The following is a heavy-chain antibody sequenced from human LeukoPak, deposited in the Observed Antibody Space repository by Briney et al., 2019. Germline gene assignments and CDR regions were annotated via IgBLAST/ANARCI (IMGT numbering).Heavy chain of an antibody. CDR3: AREGAAAGHDY. CDR1: EYTFTSYD. V-gene: IGHV1-8*01. CDR2: MNPNSGNT. Sequence: APVKVSCKASEYTFTSYDINWVRQATGQGLEWMGWMNPNSGNTGYAQKFQGRVTMTRNTSISTAYMELSSLRSEDTAVYYCAREGAAAGHDYWGQGTLVTVSS. J-gene: IGHJ4*02. D-gene: IGHD6-13*01.